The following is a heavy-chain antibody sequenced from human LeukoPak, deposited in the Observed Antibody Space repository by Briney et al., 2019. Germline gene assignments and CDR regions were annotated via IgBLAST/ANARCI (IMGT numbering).Heavy chain of an antibody. D-gene: IGHD6-19*01. CDR1: GFTFDDYA. V-gene: IGHV3-9*01. J-gene: IGHJ3*02. CDR3: AKDKRQWLVDGGAFDI. Sequence: PGGSLRLSCAASGFTFDDYAMHWVRQAPGKGLEWVSGITWNSVNLGYADSVKGRFTITRDNAKNSLYLRMNSLRAEDTALYYCAKDKRQWLVDGGAFDIWGQGTMVTVSS. CDR2: ITWNSVNL.